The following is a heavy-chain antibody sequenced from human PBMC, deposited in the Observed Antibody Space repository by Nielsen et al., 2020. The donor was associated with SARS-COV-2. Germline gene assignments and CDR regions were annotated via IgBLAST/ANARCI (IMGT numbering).Heavy chain of an antibody. D-gene: IGHD3-22*01. V-gene: IGHV3-15*01. CDR3: VQGPYDSSGYYYESLDAFDI. J-gene: IGHJ3*02. CDR1: GFTFSNAW. Sequence: GGPLRLSCAASGFTFSNAWMSWVRQAPGKGLEWVGRIKSKTDGGTTDYAAPVKGRFTISRDDSKNTLYLQMNSLRAEDTAVYYCVQGPYDSSGYYYESLDAFDIWGQGTMVTVSS. CDR2: IKSKTDGGTT.